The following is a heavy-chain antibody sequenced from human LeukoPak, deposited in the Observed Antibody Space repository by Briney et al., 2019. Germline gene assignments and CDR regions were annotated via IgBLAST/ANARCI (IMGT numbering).Heavy chain of an antibody. CDR3: ARGGVGHCSGGSCPTSWFDP. Sequence: GAAVKVSFKASGYAFTNFGISWVRQAPGQGLEWMGWISPYNGNTDYPQKVRGRVTMTTDTSTSTAYMELRSLRSDDTAVYYCARGGVGHCSGGSCPTSWFDPWGQGTLVTVSS. D-gene: IGHD2-15*01. V-gene: IGHV1-18*01. CDR1: GYAFTNFG. J-gene: IGHJ5*02. CDR2: ISPYNGNT.